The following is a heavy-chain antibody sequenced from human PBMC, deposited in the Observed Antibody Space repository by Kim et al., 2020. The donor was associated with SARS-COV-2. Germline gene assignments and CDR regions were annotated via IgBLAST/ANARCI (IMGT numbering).Heavy chain of an antibody. J-gene: IGHJ4*02. CDR3: VRGGFDC. CDR2: IGNNSSTK. Sequence: GGSLRLSCAASGFTFSSYGMNWVRQAPGKGLEWVSNIGNNSSTKYYSDSVKGRFTISRDNAKNSLYLQMDSLRDEDTAVYSCVRGGFDCWGQGTLVTVSS. CDR1: GFTFSSYG. V-gene: IGHV3-48*02.